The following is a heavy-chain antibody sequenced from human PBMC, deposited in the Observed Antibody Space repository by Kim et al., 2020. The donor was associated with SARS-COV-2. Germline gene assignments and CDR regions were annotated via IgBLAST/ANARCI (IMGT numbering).Heavy chain of an antibody. J-gene: IGHJ6*02. CDR1: GFTFSSYG. D-gene: IGHD3-16*01. CDR3: AKDSTALYVWASYSGMDV. V-gene: IGHV3-33*06. CDR2: IWYDGSNK. Sequence: GGSLRLSCAASGFTFSSYGMHWVRQAPGKGLEWVAVIWYDGSNKYYADPVKGRFTISRDNSKNTLYLQMNSLRAEDTAVYYCAKDSTALYVWASYSGMDVWGQGTTVTVSS.